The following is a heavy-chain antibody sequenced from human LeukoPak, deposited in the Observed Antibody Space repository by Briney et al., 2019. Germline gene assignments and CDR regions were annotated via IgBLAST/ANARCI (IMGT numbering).Heavy chain of an antibody. CDR1: GGSFSGYY. V-gene: IGHV4-34*01. CDR2: INHSGST. D-gene: IGHD2-2*01. CDR3: ARRVPATAHNWFDP. J-gene: IGHJ5*02. Sequence: SETLSLTCAVYGGSFSGYYWSWIRQPPGKGLEWIGEINHSGSTNYNPSLKSRVTKSVDTSKNQFSLKLSSVTAADTAVYYCARRVPATAHNWFDPWGQGTLVTVSS.